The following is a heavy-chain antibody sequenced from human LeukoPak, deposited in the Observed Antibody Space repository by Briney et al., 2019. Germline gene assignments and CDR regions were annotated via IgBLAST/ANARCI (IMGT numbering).Heavy chain of an antibody. J-gene: IGHJ3*02. Sequence: GGSLRLSCAASGFTVSSNYMSWVRQAPGKGLEWVSIIYSGGSTYYADSVKGRFTISRDISKNTLNLQMNSLRAEDTAVYYCAGGYYFGSSGTPDAFDIWGQGTMVTVSS. CDR3: AGGYYFGSSGTPDAFDI. V-gene: IGHV3-53*01. CDR2: IYSGGST. D-gene: IGHD3-22*01. CDR1: GFTVSSNY.